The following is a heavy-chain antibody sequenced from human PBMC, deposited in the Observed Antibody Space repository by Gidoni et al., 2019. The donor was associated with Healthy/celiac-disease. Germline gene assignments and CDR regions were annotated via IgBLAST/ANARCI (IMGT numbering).Heavy chain of an antibody. V-gene: IGHV3-15*01. J-gene: IGHJ6*02. Sequence: EVQLVESGGGLVKPGGSLRLSCAASGFTFSTAWMSWVGQAPGKGLEWVGRIKSKTDGGTTDYAAPVKGRFTISRDDSKNTLYLQMNSLKTEDTAVYYCTTDRGDYGDYEAYYYYGMDVWGQGTTVTVSS. CDR3: TTDRGDYGDYEAYYYYGMDV. D-gene: IGHD4-17*01. CDR2: IKSKTDGGTT. CDR1: GFTFSTAW.